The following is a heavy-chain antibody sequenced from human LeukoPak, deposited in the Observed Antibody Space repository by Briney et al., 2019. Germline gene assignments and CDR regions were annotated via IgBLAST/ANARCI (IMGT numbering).Heavy chain of an antibody. CDR3: ARGSFCTSGVCYTGKYLDT. CDR2: ISTSGSII. V-gene: IGHV3-48*03. Sequence: GGSLRLSCEASGFTFSSYEMNWVRQAPGKGLEWVSYISTSGSIIYYADSVRGRFTVSRDNAKNSLYLHMNNPRAGDTAVYFCARGSFCTSGVCYTGKYLDTWGQGTLVTVSS. CDR1: GFTFSSYE. J-gene: IGHJ5*02. D-gene: IGHD2-8*01.